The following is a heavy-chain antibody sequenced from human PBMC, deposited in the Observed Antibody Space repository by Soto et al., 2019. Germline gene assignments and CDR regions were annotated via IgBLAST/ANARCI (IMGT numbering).Heavy chain of an antibody. CDR3: ARWDLHW. V-gene: IGHV3-33*01. CDR2: IWYDGSLK. D-gene: IGHD1-26*01. J-gene: IGHJ4*02. Sequence: QVQLVESGGGVVQPGKSLRLSCAASGFTFSHHGIHWVRQAPGKGLEWVAVIWYDGSLKYYGDSVQGRFTVSRDNCKNTVYLQMNSLRAEDSAVYYCARWDLHWWGQGTLVTVSS. CDR1: GFTFSHHG.